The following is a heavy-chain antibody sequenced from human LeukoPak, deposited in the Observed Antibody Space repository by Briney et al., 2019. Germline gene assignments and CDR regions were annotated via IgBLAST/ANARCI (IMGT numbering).Heavy chain of an antibody. CDR2: ISSNGGST. CDR1: GFTFSSYA. CDR3: ARGGSPDDAFDI. Sequence: PGGSLRLSCAASGFTFSSYAMHWVRQAPGKGLEYVSAISSNGGSTYYANSVKGRFTISRDNSKNTLYLQMGSLRAEDMAVYYCARGGSPDDAFDIWGQGTMVTVSS. D-gene: IGHD3-10*01. J-gene: IGHJ3*02. V-gene: IGHV3-64*01.